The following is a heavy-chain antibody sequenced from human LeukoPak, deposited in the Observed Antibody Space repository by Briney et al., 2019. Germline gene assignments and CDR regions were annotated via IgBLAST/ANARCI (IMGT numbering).Heavy chain of an antibody. D-gene: IGHD6-19*01. CDR2: IFYSGST. Sequence: SETLSLTCTVSGGSISSYYWSWIRQPPGTGLEWIGYIFYSGSTNYNPSLKSRVTISVDTSKNQFSLKLSSVTAADTAVYYCARRRPKGQWLVGYFDYWGQGTLVTVSS. CDR3: ARRRPKGQWLVGYFDY. V-gene: IGHV4-59*12. CDR1: GGSISSYY. J-gene: IGHJ4*02.